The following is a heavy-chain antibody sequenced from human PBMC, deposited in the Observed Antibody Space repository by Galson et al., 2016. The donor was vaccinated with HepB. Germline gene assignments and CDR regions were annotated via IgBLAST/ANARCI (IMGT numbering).Heavy chain of an antibody. D-gene: IGHD6-19*01. CDR2: ISSSSTTI. CDR1: GFTSSDFA. J-gene: IGHJ4*02. Sequence: SLRLSCAASGFTSSDFAMTWVRQAPGKGLEWLSYISSSSTTIFYADSVKGRFTSSRDNAKNSLFLQMNRLRDEDTAVYYCARGQTSDWFYYWGQGTLVTVSS. V-gene: IGHV3-48*02. CDR3: ARGQTSDWFYY.